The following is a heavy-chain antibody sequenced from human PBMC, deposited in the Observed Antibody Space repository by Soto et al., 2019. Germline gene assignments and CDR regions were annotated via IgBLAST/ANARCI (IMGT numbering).Heavy chain of an antibody. Sequence: GGSLRLSCAASGFTFSSYAMSWVRQAPGKGLEWVSAISGSGGSTYYADSVKGRFTISRDNSKNTLYLQMNSLRAEDTAVYYCGKDDPPVLNIVATGPFAFDIWGQGTMVTVSS. CDR3: GKDDPPVLNIVATGPFAFDI. CDR2: ISGSGGST. CDR1: GFTFSSYA. J-gene: IGHJ3*02. D-gene: IGHD5-12*01. V-gene: IGHV3-23*01.